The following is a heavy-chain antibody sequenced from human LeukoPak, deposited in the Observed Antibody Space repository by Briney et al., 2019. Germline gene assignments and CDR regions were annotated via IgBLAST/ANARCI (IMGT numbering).Heavy chain of an antibody. V-gene: IGHV3-43*01. CDR3: ARNRRRWLVEAFDF. CDR1: GFTFDDYL. Sequence: GGSLRLSCAASGFTFDDYLMHWVRQAPGKGLEWVSLISWDGDTTYYADSVKGRFTISRDNSKNTVYLQMNSLRGEDTALYYCARNRRRWLVEAFDFWSQGTIVTVSS. D-gene: IGHD6-19*01. CDR2: ISWDGDTT. J-gene: IGHJ3*01.